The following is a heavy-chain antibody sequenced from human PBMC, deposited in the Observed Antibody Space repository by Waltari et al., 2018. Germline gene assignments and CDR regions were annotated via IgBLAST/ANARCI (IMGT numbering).Heavy chain of an antibody. V-gene: IGHV4-59*08. J-gene: IGHJ4*02. CDR3: ARGGRGSSSDY. Sequence: QVQLQESGPGLVKPSETLSLTCTVSGGSISSYYWSWIRQPPGKGLEWIGYIYYSGSTNYNPSLKSRVTISVDTSKNQFSLKLSAVPAADTAVYYCARGGRGSSSDYWGQGTLVTVSS. CDR2: IYYSGST. D-gene: IGHD6-6*01. CDR1: GGSISSYY.